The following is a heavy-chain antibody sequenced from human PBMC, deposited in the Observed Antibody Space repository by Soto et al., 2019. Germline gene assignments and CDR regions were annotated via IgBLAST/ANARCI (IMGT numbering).Heavy chain of an antibody. J-gene: IGHJ4*02. D-gene: IGHD5-18*01. CDR1: GFTFSSYA. CDR3: AKEGKGGYSYGTYFDC. CDR2: ISGSGGST. Sequence: HPGGSLRLSCAASGFTFSSYAMSWVRQAPGKGLEWVSAISGSGGSTYYTDSVKGRFTISRDNSKNTLYLQMNSRRAEDTAVYYCAKEGKGGYSYGTYFDCWGKGTRVT. V-gene: IGHV3-23*01.